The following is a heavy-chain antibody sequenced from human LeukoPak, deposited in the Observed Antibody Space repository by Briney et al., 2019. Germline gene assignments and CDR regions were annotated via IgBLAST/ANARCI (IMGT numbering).Heavy chain of an antibody. Sequence: PSETLSLTCTVSGGSISNDDYYWGWIRQPPGKGLERIGSIYYSGGTYYTPSLRGRVTISVDTSKSQFSLKLSSVTAADTAVYYCARQFGYSNNFDYWGQGTLVTVSS. CDR3: ARQFGYSNNFDY. CDR1: GGSISNDDYY. J-gene: IGHJ4*02. CDR2: IYYSGGT. V-gene: IGHV4-39*01. D-gene: IGHD4-11*01.